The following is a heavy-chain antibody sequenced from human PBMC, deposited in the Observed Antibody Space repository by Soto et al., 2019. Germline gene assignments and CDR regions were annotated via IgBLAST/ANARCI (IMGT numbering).Heavy chain of an antibody. CDR1: GFTFSNAW. J-gene: IGHJ4*02. V-gene: IGHV3-15*01. CDR3: ARAFGDSRDY. D-gene: IGHD3-10*01. Sequence: PGGSLRLSCAASGFTFSNAWMSWVRQAPGKGLEWVGRIKSKTDGGTTDYAAPVKGRFTISRDNSRNTLYLQMNSLRAEDTAVYYCARAFGDSRDYWGQGTLVTVSS. CDR2: IKSKTDGGTT.